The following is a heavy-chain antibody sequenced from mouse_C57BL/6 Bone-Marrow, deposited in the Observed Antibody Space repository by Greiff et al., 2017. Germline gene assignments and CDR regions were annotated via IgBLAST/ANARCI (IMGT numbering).Heavy chain of an antibody. Sequence: EVNVVESGGGLVKPGGSLKLSCAASGFTFSSYAMSWVRQTPEKRLEWVATISDGGSYTYYPDNVKGRFTISRDNAKNNLYLQMSHLKSEDTAMYYCARDNPYYYAMDYWGQGTSVTVSS. V-gene: IGHV5-4*01. CDR2: ISDGGSYT. CDR1: GFTFSSYA. J-gene: IGHJ4*01. CDR3: ARDNPYYYAMDY.